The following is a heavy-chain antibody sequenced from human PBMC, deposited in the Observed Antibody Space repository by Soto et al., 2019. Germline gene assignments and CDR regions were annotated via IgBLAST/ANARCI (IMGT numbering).Heavy chain of an antibody. D-gene: IGHD6-25*01. J-gene: IGHJ4*02. V-gene: IGHV4-4*02. Sequence: QVQLRESGPGLVEASGTLFLTCEVSTGSVSSGNWWSWVRQPPGKGLEWIGEISYTRATKHNPSLKSRITMTIDKSKDHFSLRLRSATAADTAVYYCARVFSSGSGWMYYFDFWGQGTLVSVSS. CDR2: ISYTRAT. CDR1: TGSVSSGNW. CDR3: ARVFSSGSGWMYYFDF.